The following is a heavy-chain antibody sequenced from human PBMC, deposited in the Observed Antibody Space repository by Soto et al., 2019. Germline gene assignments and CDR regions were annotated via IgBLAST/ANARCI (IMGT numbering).Heavy chain of an antibody. V-gene: IGHV4-34*01. CDR1: GGSFSGYY. CDR3: ASGPGEEYYYYYMDV. Sequence: QVQLQQWGAGLLKPSETLSLTCAVYGGSFSGYYWSWIRQPPGKGLEWIGEINHSGSTNYNPSLKSRVTISVDTSKNQFFLKLSSVTAADTAVYYCASGPGEEYYYYYMDVWGKGTTVTVSS. J-gene: IGHJ6*03. CDR2: INHSGST.